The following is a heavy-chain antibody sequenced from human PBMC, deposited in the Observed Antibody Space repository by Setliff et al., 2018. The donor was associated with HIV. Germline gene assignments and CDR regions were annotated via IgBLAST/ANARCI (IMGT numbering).Heavy chain of an antibody. V-gene: IGHV1-3*01. CDR1: GDTFTTYA. Sequence: ASVKVSCKASGDTFTTYALHWVRQAPGQRLEWMGWINAGNGDTKPSQKFQGRVTITRDTSASIAYMELSSLRSEDTGVYYCAIGSSNWPHRPNNYYFDYWGQGTPVTVSS. CDR2: INAGNGDT. J-gene: IGHJ4*02. CDR3: AIGSSNWPHRPNNYYFDY. D-gene: IGHD6-13*01.